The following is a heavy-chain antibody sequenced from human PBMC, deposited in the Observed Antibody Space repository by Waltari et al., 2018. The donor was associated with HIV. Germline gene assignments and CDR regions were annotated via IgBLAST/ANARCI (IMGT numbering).Heavy chain of an antibody. V-gene: IGHV2-5*01. J-gene: IGHJ5*02. D-gene: IGHD2-2*03. CDR2: IYGNGNK. CDR1: GFSLSTSGVG. Sequence: QITLEESGPTLVKPTQTLTLTCTFSGFSLSTSGVGVGWIRQPPGKALEWLALIYGNGNKHYSPSLKSKVTSTKETAKDQVVLKMTNMDPADTATYFCARRPGYCSGTRCYYSHWFDPWGQGTLVTVSS. CDR3: ARRPGYCSGTRCYYSHWFDP.